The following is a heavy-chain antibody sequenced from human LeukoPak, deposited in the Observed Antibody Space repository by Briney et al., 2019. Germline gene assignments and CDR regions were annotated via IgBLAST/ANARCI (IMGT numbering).Heavy chain of an antibody. Sequence: SSETLSLTCSVSGGSMTRGGYYWSWIRQHPEKGLEWIGYSHHSGSSFYNPSLKSRVTISVDTSKNQFSLTLTTVTAADTAVYYCATDSGYCVGGSCYLGNWGQGIQVTVSS. CDR3: ATDSGYCVGGSCYLGN. CDR2: SHHSGSS. J-gene: IGHJ4*02. D-gene: IGHD2-15*01. CDR1: GGSMTRGGYY. V-gene: IGHV4-31*03.